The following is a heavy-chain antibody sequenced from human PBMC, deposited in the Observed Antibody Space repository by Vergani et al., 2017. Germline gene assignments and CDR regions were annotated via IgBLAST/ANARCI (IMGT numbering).Heavy chain of an antibody. CDR2: INPNSGGT. V-gene: IGHV1-2*02. CDR1: GYTFTGYY. D-gene: IGHD3-22*01. CDR3: ARDSWSYYVSSGYYSV. J-gene: IGHJ4*02. Sequence: QVQLVQSGAEVKKPGASVKVSCKASGYTFTGYYMHWVRQAPGQGLEWMVWINPNSGGTNYAQKLQGRVTMTRDTSISTAYMELSRLRSDDTAGYYCARDSWSYYVSSGYYSVWGQGTLVTVSS.